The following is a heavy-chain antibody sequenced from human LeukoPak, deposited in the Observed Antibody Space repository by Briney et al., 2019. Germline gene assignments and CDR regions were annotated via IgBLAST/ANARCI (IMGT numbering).Heavy chain of an antibody. CDR2: ISGSGGST. D-gene: IGHD5-24*01. Sequence: GGSLRLSCAASGFTFSIYAMSWVRQAPGKGLEWVSAISGSGGSTYYADSVKGRFTISRDNSKNTLYLQMNSLRAEDTAVYYCAKVKAVEMATIFGFDYWGQGTLVTVSS. V-gene: IGHV3-23*01. CDR3: AKVKAVEMATIFGFDY. J-gene: IGHJ4*02. CDR1: GFTFSIYA.